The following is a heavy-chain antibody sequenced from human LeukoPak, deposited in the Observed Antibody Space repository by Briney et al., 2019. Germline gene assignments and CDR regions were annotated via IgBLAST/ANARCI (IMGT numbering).Heavy chain of an antibody. J-gene: IGHJ4*02. D-gene: IGHD3-10*01. CDR3: ARASPCYYGSGRNY. CDR1: GFTFSSHA. CDR2: ISGSGGST. V-gene: IGHV3-23*01. Sequence: GGSLRLSCAVSGFTFSSHAMSWVRQAPGKGLEWVSAISGSGGSTYYADSVKGRFTISRDNSKNTLYLQMNSLRAEDTAVYYCARASPCYYGSGRNYWGQGTLVTVSS.